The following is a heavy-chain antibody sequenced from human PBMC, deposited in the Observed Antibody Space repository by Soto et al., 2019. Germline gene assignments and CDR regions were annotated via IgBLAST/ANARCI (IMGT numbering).Heavy chain of an antibody. V-gene: IGHV4-59*08. J-gene: IGHJ3*02. CDR2: IYYSGST. CDR3: ARITYYYDSSGYYTAFDI. D-gene: IGHD3-22*01. Sequence: SETLSLTCTVSGGSISSYYWSWIRQPPGKGLEWIGYIYYSGSTNYNPSLKSRVTISVDTSKNQFSLKLSSVTAADTAVYYCARITYYYDSSGYYTAFDIWGQGTMVTVSS. CDR1: GGSISSYY.